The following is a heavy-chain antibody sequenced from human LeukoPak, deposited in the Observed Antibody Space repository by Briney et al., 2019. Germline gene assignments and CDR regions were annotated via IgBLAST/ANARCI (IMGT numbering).Heavy chain of an antibody. V-gene: IGHV3-15*01. CDR1: GFTFSNAW. Sequence: MSGGSLRLSCAASGFTFSNAWMSWVRQAPGKGLEWVGRIKSKTDGGTTDYAAPVKGRFTISRDDSKNTLYLQMNSLKTEDTAVYYCTTATLSVTVTTPVYWGQGTLVTVSS. D-gene: IGHD4-11*01. CDR2: IKSKTDGGTT. CDR3: TTATLSVTVTTPVY. J-gene: IGHJ4*02.